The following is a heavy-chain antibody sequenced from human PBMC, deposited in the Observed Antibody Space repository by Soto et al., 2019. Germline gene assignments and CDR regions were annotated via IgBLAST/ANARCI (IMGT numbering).Heavy chain of an antibody. V-gene: IGHV4-59*08. Sequence: SETLSLTCTVSGVSISNYYWSLIRQTPTKGLEWIGYMYYTGSTSYNPSLKSRVTTSVDTSKSQFSLKLSSVTAADTAVYYCARTKVAAGDYYYYMDVWGRGTTVTVSS. CDR1: GVSISNYY. D-gene: IGHD2-15*01. J-gene: IGHJ6*03. CDR2: MYYTGST. CDR3: ARTKVAAGDYYYYMDV.